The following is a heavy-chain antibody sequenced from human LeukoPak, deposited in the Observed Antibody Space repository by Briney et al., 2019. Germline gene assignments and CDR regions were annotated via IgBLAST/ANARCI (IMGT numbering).Heavy chain of an antibody. CDR2: IYYSGST. V-gene: IGHV4-39*01. J-gene: IGHJ4*02. CDR1: GGSFSGYY. Sequence: SETLSLTCAVYGGSFSGYYWGWIRQPPGKGLEWIGSIYYSGSTYYNPSLKSRVTISVDTSKNQFSLKLSSVTAADTAVYYCARQNYDILTGYYSTPFDYWGQGTLVTVSS. D-gene: IGHD3-9*01. CDR3: ARQNYDILTGYYSTPFDY.